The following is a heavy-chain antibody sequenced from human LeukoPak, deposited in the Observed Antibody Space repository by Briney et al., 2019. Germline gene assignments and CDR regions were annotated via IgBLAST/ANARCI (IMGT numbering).Heavy chain of an antibody. D-gene: IGHD3-16*01. V-gene: IGHV1-69*13. CDR2: IIPFFGSA. Sequence: SVKVSCKASGGTFSSSTISWVRQAPGQGLEWMGGIIPFFGSANYAQSFQDRLTITADESTSTAYMELSGLRSEDTAVYYCARGEAGVPFDFWGKGPLVTVSS. J-gene: IGHJ4*02. CDR1: GGTFSSST. CDR3: ARGEAGVPFDF.